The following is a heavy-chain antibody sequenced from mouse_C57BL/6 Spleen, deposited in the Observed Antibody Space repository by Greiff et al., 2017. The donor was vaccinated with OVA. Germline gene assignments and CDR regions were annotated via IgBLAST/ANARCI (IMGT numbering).Heavy chain of an antibody. Sequence: QVQLQQSGAELVRPGASVKLSCKASGYTFTDYYINWVKQRPGQGLEWIARIYPGSGNTYYNEKFKGKATLTAEKSSSTAYMQLSSLTSEDSAVYFCARGYDYDGRPFWYFDVWGTGTTVTVSS. CDR1: GYTFTDYY. D-gene: IGHD2-4*01. V-gene: IGHV1-76*01. CDR2: IYPGSGNT. J-gene: IGHJ1*03. CDR3: ARGYDYDGRPFWYFDV.